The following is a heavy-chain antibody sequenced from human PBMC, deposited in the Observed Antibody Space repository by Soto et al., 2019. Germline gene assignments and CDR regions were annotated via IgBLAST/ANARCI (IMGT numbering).Heavy chain of an antibody. D-gene: IGHD2-21*02. Sequence: NPSETLSLTCAVYGGSFSGYYWSWIRQPPGKGLEWIGEINHSGSTNYNPSLKSRVTISVDTSKNQFSLKLSSVTAADTAVYYCARRAHGAAAGIGSYCGGDCYPNWFDPWGQGTLVTVSS. J-gene: IGHJ5*02. CDR1: GGSFSGYY. CDR3: ARRAHGAAAGIGSYCGGDCYPNWFDP. V-gene: IGHV4-34*01. CDR2: INHSGST.